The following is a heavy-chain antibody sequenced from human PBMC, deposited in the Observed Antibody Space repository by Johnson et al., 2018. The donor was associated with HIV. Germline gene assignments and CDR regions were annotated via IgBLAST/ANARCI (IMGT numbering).Heavy chain of an antibody. CDR3: AIVVVITGAFDI. Sequence: QVQLVESGGGLVKPGGSLRLSCAASGFTFSNAWMRWIRQTPGKGLAWVSDSSRSGSTIYYADSVKGRFPISRDNAKNTLYLQMNSLRAEDTAVYYCAIVVVITGAFDIWGQGTMVTVSS. D-gene: IGHD3-22*01. CDR1: GFTFSNAW. J-gene: IGHJ3*02. CDR2: SSRSGSTI. V-gene: IGHV3-11*04.